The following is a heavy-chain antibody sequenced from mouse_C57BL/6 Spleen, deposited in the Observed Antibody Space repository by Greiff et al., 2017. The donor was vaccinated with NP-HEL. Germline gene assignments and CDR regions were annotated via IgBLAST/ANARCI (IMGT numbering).Heavy chain of an antibody. J-gene: IGHJ4*01. CDR1: GFTFSSYA. CDR2: ISDGGSYT. Sequence: EVNVVESGGGLVKPGGSLKLSCAASGFTFSSYAMSWVRQTPEKRLEWVATISDGGSYTYYPDNVKGRFTISRDNAKNNLYLQMSHLKSEDTAMYYCARGGYYYGSREFSYYYAMDYWGQGTSVTVSS. D-gene: IGHD1-1*01. CDR3: ARGGYYYGSREFSYYYAMDY. V-gene: IGHV5-4*03.